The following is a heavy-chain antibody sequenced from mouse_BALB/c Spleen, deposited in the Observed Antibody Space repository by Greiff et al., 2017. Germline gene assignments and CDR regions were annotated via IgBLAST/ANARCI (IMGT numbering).Heavy chain of an antibody. V-gene: IGHV1-19*01. CDR2: VNPYNGGT. D-gene: IGHD2-4*01. CDR1: GYTFTDYY. J-gene: IGHJ3*01. CDR3: ARREYDDDVAWFAY. Sequence: VQLQQSGPELVKPGASVKMSCKASGYTFTDYYMDWVKQSHGESFEWIGRVNPYNGGTSYNQKFKGKATLTVDKSSSTAYMELNSLTSEDSAVYYCARREYDDDVAWFAYWGQGTLGTVSA.